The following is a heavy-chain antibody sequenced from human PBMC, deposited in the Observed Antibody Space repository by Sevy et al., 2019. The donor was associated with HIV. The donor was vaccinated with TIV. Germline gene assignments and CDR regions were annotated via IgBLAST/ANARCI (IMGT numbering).Heavy chain of an antibody. CDR1: GFTFDDYA. CDR2: ISWNSGSI. V-gene: IGHV3-9*01. Sequence: GGSLRLSCAASGFTFDDYAMHWVRQAPGKGLEWVSGISWNSGSIGYADSVKGRFTISRVNAKNSLYLQMNSLRAEDTALYYCAKDMSGSGKGMDVWGQGTMVTVSS. J-gene: IGHJ6*02. D-gene: IGHD3-10*01. CDR3: AKDMSGSGKGMDV.